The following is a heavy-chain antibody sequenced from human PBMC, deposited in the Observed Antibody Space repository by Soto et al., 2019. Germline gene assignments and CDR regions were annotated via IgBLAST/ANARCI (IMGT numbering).Heavy chain of an antibody. CDR1: GDSIRSYY. D-gene: IGHD2-21*01. CDR3: ARHLFPNYYYAMDV. Sequence: PSETLSLTCTVSGDSIRSYYWSWIRQPPGMGLEWIGYIYYSGSTNYNPSLKSRVTISVDTSKNQFSLKLSSVTAADTAVYYCARHLFPNYYYAMDVWGKGTTVTVSS. CDR2: IYYSGST. J-gene: IGHJ6*04. V-gene: IGHV4-59*08.